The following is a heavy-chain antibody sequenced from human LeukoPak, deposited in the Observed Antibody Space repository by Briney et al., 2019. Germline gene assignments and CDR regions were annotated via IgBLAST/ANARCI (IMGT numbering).Heavy chain of an antibody. D-gene: IGHD6-6*01. Sequence: SETLSLTCTVSGGSISSYYWSWIRQPPGKGLEWIGYIYYSGSTNYNPSLKSRVTISEDTSKNQFSLKLSSVTAADTAVYYCARGVRSSSSPFDYWGQGTLVTVSS. J-gene: IGHJ4*02. V-gene: IGHV4-59*01. CDR3: ARGVRSSSSPFDY. CDR2: IYYSGST. CDR1: GGSISSYY.